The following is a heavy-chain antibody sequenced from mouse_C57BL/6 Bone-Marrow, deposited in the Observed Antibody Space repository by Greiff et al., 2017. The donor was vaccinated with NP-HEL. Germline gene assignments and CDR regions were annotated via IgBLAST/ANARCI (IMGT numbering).Heavy chain of an antibody. CDR2: IYPRSGNT. D-gene: IGHD1-1*01. CDR3: ASRFYYGRSIYAMDY. CDR1: GYTFTSYG. Sequence: QVQLQQSGAELARPGASVKLSCKASGYTFTSYGISWVKQRTGQGLEWIGEIYPRSGNTYYNEKFKGKATLTADKSSSTAYMELRSLTSEDSAVYFWASRFYYGRSIYAMDYWGQGTSVTVSS. J-gene: IGHJ4*01. V-gene: IGHV1-81*01.